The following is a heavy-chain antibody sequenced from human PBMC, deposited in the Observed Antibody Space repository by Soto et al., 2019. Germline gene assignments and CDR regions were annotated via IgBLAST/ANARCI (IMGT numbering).Heavy chain of an antibody. V-gene: IGHV3-30*18. CDR3: AKGLGPRRQWLIDPFAY. J-gene: IGHJ4*02. CDR1: GFTFSIYA. CDR2: ISYDGTKT. Sequence: QVQLVESGGGVVQPGRSLRVSCAASGFTFSIYAMHWVRQAPGTGLEWVAVISYDGTKTYYADSVKGRFTISRDNSKNTVYLQMNSRRDEDTAVYYCAKGLGPRRQWLIDPFAYWGQGPLVTVS. D-gene: IGHD6-19*01.